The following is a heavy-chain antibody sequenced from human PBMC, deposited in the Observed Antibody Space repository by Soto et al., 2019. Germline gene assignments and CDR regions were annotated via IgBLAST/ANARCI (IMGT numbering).Heavy chain of an antibody. CDR3: ARMVRGSNIDYYHYRDV. V-gene: IGHV1-18*01. J-gene: IGHJ6*03. CDR1: GYSFTSHG. D-gene: IGHD3-10*01. Sequence: QVQLVQSGAEVKKPGASVKVSCKASGYSFTSHGISWVRQAPGQGLEWMGWISANSGDTNYAQKLQGRVTVTTDTSTSPAYQKLRSLRSEDTAVYYCARMVRGSNIDYYHYRDVWGKGTTVTVSS. CDR2: ISANSGDT.